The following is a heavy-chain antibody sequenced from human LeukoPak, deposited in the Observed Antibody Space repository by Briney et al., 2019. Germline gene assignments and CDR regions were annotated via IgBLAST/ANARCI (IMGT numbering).Heavy chain of an antibody. CDR2: IYHSGST. D-gene: IGHD6-19*01. V-gene: IGHV4-38-2*02. CDR3: ARAPPLLYSSGWYPVGYWYFDL. Sequence: SETLSLTCTVSGYSISSGYYWGWIRQPPGKGLEWIGSIYHSGSTYYNPSLKSRVTISVDTSKNQFSLKLSSVTAADTAVYYCARAPPLLYSSGWYPVGYWYFDLWGRGTLVTVSS. J-gene: IGHJ2*01. CDR1: GYSISSGYY.